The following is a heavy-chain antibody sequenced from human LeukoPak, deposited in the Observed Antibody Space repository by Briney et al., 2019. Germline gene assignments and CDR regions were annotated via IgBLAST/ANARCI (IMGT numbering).Heavy chain of an antibody. V-gene: IGHV4-4*09. Sequence: SETLSLTCTISRGSIRTYYWSWIRQPPGKGLDWIGDISTGGSTNYNPSLKSRVTISVDTSKNQFSLKLSSVTAADTAVSYCARGKMATIKSHFDYWGQGTLVTVSS. CDR3: ARGKMATIKSHFDY. CDR1: RGSIRTYY. D-gene: IGHD5-24*01. J-gene: IGHJ4*02. CDR2: ISTGGST.